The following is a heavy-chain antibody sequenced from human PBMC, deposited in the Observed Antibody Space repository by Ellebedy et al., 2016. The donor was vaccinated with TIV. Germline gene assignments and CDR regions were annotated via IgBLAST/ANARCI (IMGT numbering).Heavy chain of an antibody. Sequence: TVSCXGSGYSFTSYWIGWVRQMPGKGLEWMGIIYPGDSDTRYSPSFQGQVTISADKSISTAYLQWSSLKASDTAMYYCARSGSYWGDFDYWGQGTLVTVSS. CDR1: GYSFTSYW. V-gene: IGHV5-51*01. CDR3: ARSGSYWGDFDY. CDR2: IYPGDSDT. J-gene: IGHJ4*02. D-gene: IGHD1-26*01.